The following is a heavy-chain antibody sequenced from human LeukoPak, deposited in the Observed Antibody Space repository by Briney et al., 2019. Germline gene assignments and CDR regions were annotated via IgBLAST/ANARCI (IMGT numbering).Heavy chain of an antibody. CDR3: ASSPVDSSGWTRFQH. Sequence: PSETLSLTCTVSGGSISSYYWSWIRQPPGKGLEWIGYIYYSGSTNYNPSLKSRVTISVDTSKNQFSLKLSSVTAADTAVYYCASSPVDSSGWTRFQHWGPGTLVTVSS. CDR1: GGSISSYY. D-gene: IGHD6-19*01. CDR2: IYYSGST. V-gene: IGHV4-59*01. J-gene: IGHJ1*01.